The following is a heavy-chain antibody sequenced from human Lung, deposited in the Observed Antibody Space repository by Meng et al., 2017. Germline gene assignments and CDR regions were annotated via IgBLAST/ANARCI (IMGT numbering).Heavy chain of an antibody. Sequence: QLQTWGAVLLTPSDTPSLTCGVSGGSFSEDYWRWIRQPPGKGLELIGENNHNGSTNYNPSLESRATISVDTSQNNLSLKLSSVTAADSAVYYCARGPTTMAHDFDYWGQGTLVTVSS. J-gene: IGHJ4*02. V-gene: IGHV4-34*01. CDR3: ARGPTTMAHDFDY. D-gene: IGHD4-11*01. CDR1: GGSFSEDY. CDR2: NNHNGST.